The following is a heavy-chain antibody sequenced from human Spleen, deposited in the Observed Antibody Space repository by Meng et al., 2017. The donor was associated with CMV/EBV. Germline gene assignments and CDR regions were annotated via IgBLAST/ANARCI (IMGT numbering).Heavy chain of an antibody. D-gene: IGHD1-1*01. Sequence: GESLKISCEGSGYSFTAYWIVWVRQMPGKGLEWLGIIYPGDSDVRYSPSFHGQVTISADKSVNTAHLQWSSLKASDTAMYYCARPGHWDAFDIWGQGTMVTVSS. V-gene: IGHV5-51*01. J-gene: IGHJ3*02. CDR2: IYPGDSDV. CDR1: GYSFTAYW. CDR3: ARPGHWDAFDI.